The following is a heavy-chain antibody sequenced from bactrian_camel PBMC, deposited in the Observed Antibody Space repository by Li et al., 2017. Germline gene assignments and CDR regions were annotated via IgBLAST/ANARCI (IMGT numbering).Heavy chain of an antibody. D-gene: IGHD2*01. V-gene: IGHV3S26*01. CDR2: IDGDGGAR. Sequence: HVQLVESGGGSVQTGRSLRLSCAVSGFRARTYCMGWFRQAPGKERERVASIDGDGGARYAEFVKGRFTISMDNAKNTLYLQMNSLRPEDTAMYYCAARGPYCYTKLSVRAFTYWGQGTQVTVS. J-gene: IGHJ4*01. CDR3: AARGPYCYTKLSVRAFTY. CDR1: GFRARTYC.